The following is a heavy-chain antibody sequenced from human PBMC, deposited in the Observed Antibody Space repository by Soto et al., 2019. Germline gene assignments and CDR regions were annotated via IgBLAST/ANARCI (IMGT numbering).Heavy chain of an antibody. J-gene: IGHJ6*02. D-gene: IGHD1-26*01. V-gene: IGHV4-59*08. CDR2: VHHSWGS. CDR1: GGSISSYY. Sequence: QVQLQESGPGLVKPSETMSLSCTVSGGSISSYYWSWFRQSPGKRMEWIGYVHHSWGSSYNPSLQIRVAISSDTSNSQSSLQVTSVTATYTAVYYGARQGFVPLLGRVDVWGQGTTVTGSS. CDR3: ARQGFVPLLGRVDV.